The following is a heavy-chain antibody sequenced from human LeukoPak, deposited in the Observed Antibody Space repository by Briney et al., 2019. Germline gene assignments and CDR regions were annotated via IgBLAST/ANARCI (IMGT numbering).Heavy chain of an antibody. J-gene: IGHJ5*02. CDR2: INHSGST. D-gene: IGHD6-6*01. Sequence: SETLSLTCAVYGGSFSGYYWSWIRQPPGKGLEWIEEINHSGSTNYNPSLKSRVTISVDTSKNQFSLKLSSVTAADTAVYYCARGHEYSSSSGWFDPWGQGTLVTVSS. V-gene: IGHV4-34*01. CDR3: ARGHEYSSSSGWFDP. CDR1: GGSFSGYY.